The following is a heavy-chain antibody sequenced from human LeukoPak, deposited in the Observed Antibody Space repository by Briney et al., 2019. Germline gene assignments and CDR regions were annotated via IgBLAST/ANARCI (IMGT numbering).Heavy chain of an antibody. J-gene: IGHJ3*02. CDR1: RLTFYDYG. V-gene: IGHV3-20*01. D-gene: IGHD3-9*01. Sequence: GGSLSLSCAASRLTFYDYGMSGVGQAPAKGLEWVSGIYLNGGSTGFADSVKGRFTISRDNAMNSLYLQMNSLRAEGTALYHCARDMYNSGERYFYWLYPAGDAFDIWGQGTMVTVSS. CDR2: IYLNGGST. CDR3: ARDMYNSGERYFYWLYPAGDAFDI.